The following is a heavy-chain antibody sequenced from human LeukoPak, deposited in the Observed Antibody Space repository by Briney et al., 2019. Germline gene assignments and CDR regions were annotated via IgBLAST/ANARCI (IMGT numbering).Heavy chain of an antibody. J-gene: IGHJ4*02. D-gene: IGHD3-10*01. CDR2: ISGSGGST. CDR1: GFTFSSYA. CDR3: ARDRGTQSDY. V-gene: IGHV3-23*01. Sequence: GGSLRLSCAASGFTFSSYAMSWVRQAPGKGLEWISAISGSGGSTYYADSVKGRFTISRDNAKNSLYLQMNSLTHENTAVYYCARDRGTQSDYWGQGTLVTVSS.